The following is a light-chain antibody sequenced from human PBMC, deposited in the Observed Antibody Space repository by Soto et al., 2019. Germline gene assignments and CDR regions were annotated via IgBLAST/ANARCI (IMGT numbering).Light chain of an antibody. V-gene: IGKV2-29*03. Sequence: VMTQTPVSLSVTPGQPASMSCKSSQSLLYSNGRTFLYWYLQRPGQPPRLLMNEVSIRSSGVXDXXIGSGSGTDFTLKISRVEAEDIGVYYCMQAAYLPLTFGGGTKVEI. CDR1: QSLLYSNGRTF. J-gene: IGKJ4*01. CDR2: EVS. CDR3: MQAAYLPLT.